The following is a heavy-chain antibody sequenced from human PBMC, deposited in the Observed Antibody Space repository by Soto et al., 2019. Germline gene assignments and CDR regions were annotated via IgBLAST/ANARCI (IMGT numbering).Heavy chain of an antibody. V-gene: IGHV4-4*02. CDR3: AILYPPYCSGGTCYSFPDY. D-gene: IGHD2-15*01. CDR2: IYHSGNT. J-gene: IGHJ4*02. CDR1: GGSITSSNW. Sequence: QVQLQESGPGLVKPSGTLSLTCAVSGGSITSSNWWSWVRQPPGKGLEWIGEIYHSGNTNYNPSLKSRVTISVDKSKNQFSLKVNSVTAADTAVYYCAILYPPYCSGGTCYSFPDYWGQGTLVSVSS.